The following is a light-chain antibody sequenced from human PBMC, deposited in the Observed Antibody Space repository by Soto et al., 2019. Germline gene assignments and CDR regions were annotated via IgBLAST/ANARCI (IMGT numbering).Light chain of an antibody. J-gene: IGLJ3*02. Sequence: QSVLTQPPSVSGAPGQRVTISCTGSSSNIGAGYDVHWYQQLPGTAPKLLIYGNNNRPSGVPDRFSGSKSGTSASLAITGXXXEDEAXXXCQSYDSSLSGWVFGGGTKLTVL. CDR1: SSNIGAGYD. CDR3: QSYDSSLSGWV. V-gene: IGLV1-40*01. CDR2: GNN.